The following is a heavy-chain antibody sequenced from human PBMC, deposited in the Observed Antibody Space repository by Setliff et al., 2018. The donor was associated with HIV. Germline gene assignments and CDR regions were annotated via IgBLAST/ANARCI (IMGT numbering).Heavy chain of an antibody. V-gene: IGHV4-38-2*02. D-gene: IGHD3-22*01. CDR2: IYHSGST. Sequence: SETLSLTCAVSGYAINNNFFWGWVRQPPGKGLEWIGSIYHSGSTYYNPSLKSRVTISLDTSNNHFSLKLSSVTAADTAVYYCARDQGHHFDSRGQVDFDLWGRGTLVTVSS. J-gene: IGHJ2*01. CDR3: ARDQGHHFDSRGQVDFDL. CDR1: GYAINNNFF.